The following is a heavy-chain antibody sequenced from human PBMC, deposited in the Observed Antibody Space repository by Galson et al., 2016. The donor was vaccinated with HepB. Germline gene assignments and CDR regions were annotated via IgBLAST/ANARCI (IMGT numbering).Heavy chain of an antibody. D-gene: IGHD6-13*01. J-gene: IGHJ4*02. CDR2: IWYDGSNK. V-gene: IGHV3-33*01. Sequence: SLRLSCAASGFTISSYGMHWVRQAPGKGLEWVALIWYDGSNKYYGDSLKGRFTISGDNSKNTLYLQMNSLRAEDTAVYYCAREMAIAAPASLDYWGQGTLVTVSS. CDR1: GFTISSYG. CDR3: AREMAIAAPASLDY.